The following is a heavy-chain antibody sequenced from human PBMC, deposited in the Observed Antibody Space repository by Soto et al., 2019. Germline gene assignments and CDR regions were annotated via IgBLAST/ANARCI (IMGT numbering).Heavy chain of an antibody. Sequence: GESLKISCAASGFTFSSYSMNWVRQAPGKGLEWVSSISSSSSYIYYADSVKGRFTISRDNAKNSLYLQMNSLRAEDTAVYYCATSDVDTAMVHYWGQGTLVTVSS. CDR1: GFTFSSYS. CDR2: ISSSSSYI. V-gene: IGHV3-21*01. D-gene: IGHD5-18*01. J-gene: IGHJ4*02. CDR3: ATSDVDTAMVHY.